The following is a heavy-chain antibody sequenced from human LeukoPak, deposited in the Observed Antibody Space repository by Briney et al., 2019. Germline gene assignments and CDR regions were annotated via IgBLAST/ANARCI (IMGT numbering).Heavy chain of an antibody. V-gene: IGHV5-51*01. CDR1: GYSFTSYW. Sequence: GESLKISWKGSGYSFTSYWIGWVRQMPGKGLEWMGITYPGDSDTRYRPSFQGQVTISADKSISTAYLQWSSLKASDTAMYYCAIRYSGSYNDYWGEGTLVTVSS. J-gene: IGHJ4*02. D-gene: IGHD1-26*01. CDR2: TYPGDSDT. CDR3: AIRYSGSYNDY.